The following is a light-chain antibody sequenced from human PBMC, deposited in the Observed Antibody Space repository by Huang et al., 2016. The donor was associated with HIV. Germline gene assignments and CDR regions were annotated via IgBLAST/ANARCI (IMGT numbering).Light chain of an antibody. CDR3: QQYGGSPLT. CDR2: HAS. J-gene: IGKJ4*01. Sequence: EIVLTQSPATLSLSPGGSATLSCGASQSLSSSFLAWYQQKPGLAPRLLIYHASSRATGIPDRFSGSGSGTDFTLTISRLEPEDFAVYYCQQYGGSPLTFGGGTKVEIK. V-gene: IGKV3D-20*01. CDR1: QSLSSSF.